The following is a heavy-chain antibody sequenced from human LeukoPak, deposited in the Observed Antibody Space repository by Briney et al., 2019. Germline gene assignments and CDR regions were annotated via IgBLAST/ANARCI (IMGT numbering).Heavy chain of an antibody. CDR3: ARENIVVVTAIAGFDY. CDR2: ISYDGSNK. Sequence: PGGSLRLSCAASGFTFSSYAMHWVRQAPGKGLEWVAVISYDGSNKYYADSVKGRFTISRDNFKNTLYLQMNSLRAEDTAVYYCARENIVVVTAIAGFDYWGQGTLVTVSS. J-gene: IGHJ4*02. CDR1: GFTFSSYA. V-gene: IGHV3-30*04. D-gene: IGHD2-21*02.